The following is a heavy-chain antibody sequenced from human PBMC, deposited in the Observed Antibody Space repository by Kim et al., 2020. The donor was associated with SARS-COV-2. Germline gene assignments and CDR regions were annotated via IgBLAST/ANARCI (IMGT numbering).Heavy chain of an antibody. D-gene: IGHD3-9*01. V-gene: IGHV7-4-1*01. CDR2: INTKTANP. CDR3: ARYMNYHSLDL. CDR1: GYTFITYA. Sequence: ASVKVSCKASGYTFITYAMSWVRQAPGQGLEWMGFINTKTANPTYGQGFTGRFAFSLNTSVNTAYLHIASLKPEDTAVYFCARYMNYHSLDLWGQGTTVTVSS. J-gene: IGHJ6*02.